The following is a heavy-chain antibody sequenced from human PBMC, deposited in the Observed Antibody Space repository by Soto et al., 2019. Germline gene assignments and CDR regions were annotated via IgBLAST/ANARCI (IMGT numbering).Heavy chain of an antibody. J-gene: IGHJ4*02. CDR3: ARDIASPGGDYFDS. Sequence: EVQLVESGGGLVKAGGSLRLFCTASGFTFRNYNMNWVRQAPGKGLEWVSSISTGGAYMFYADSVKGRFTISRDNAQNSLLLQINRPGAEDTAVYYCARDIASPGGDYFDSRGQGTLVTVSS. D-gene: IGHD2-21*01. V-gene: IGHV3-21*06. CDR1: GFTFRNYN. CDR2: ISTGGAYM.